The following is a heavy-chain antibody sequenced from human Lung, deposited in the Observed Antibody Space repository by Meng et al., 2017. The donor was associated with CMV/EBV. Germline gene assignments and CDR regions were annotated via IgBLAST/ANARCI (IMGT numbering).Heavy chain of an antibody. Sequence: GESLKISCAASGFTFSSYSINWVRQAPGKGLEWVSSISSRSSYIYYADSVKGRFTISRDNVKNSLYLQMNSLRAEDTAVYYCAREFCSSSSCYPPDVWGQGTTVTVSS. D-gene: IGHD2-2*01. CDR1: GFTFSSYS. CDR2: ISSRSSYI. CDR3: AREFCSSSSCYPPDV. V-gene: IGHV3-21*01. J-gene: IGHJ6*02.